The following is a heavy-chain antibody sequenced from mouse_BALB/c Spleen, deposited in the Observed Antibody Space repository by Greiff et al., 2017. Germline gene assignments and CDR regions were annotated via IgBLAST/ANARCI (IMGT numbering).Heavy chain of an antibody. CDR3: ARTYDGYYWYFDV. Sequence: QVTLKVCGPGILQPSQTLSLTCSFSGFSLSTSGMGVSWIRQPSGKGLEWLAHIYWDDDKRYNPSLKSRLTISKDTSRNQVFLKITSVDTADTATYYCARTYDGYYWYFDVWGAGTTVTVSS. CDR1: GFSLSTSGMG. D-gene: IGHD2-3*01. J-gene: IGHJ1*01. V-gene: IGHV8-12*01. CDR2: IYWDDDK.